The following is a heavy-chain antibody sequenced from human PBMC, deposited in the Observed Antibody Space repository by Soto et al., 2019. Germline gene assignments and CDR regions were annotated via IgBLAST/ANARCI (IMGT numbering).Heavy chain of an antibody. CDR1: GGSISSGDYY. J-gene: IGHJ4*02. CDR2: IYYSGST. D-gene: IGHD4-4*01. Sequence: SETLSLTCTVSGGSISSGDYYWSWIRQPPGKGLEWIGYIYYSGSTYYNPSLKSRVTISVDTSKNQFSLKLSSVTAADTAVYYCARISTVTTLDYWGQGTLVTVSS. V-gene: IGHV4-30-4*01. CDR3: ARISTVTTLDY.